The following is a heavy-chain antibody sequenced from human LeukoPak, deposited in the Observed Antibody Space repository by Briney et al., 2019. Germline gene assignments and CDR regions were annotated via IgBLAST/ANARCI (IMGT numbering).Heavy chain of an antibody. CDR3: ARGYGGNTYYFDY. J-gene: IGHJ4*02. V-gene: IGHV3-21*01. CDR2: ITSSSRYI. Sequence: GGSLRLSCAASGFTFSNYNMNWVRQPPGKGLEWVSSITSSSRYIYYADSVKGRFTISRDNTKNSLYLQMNSLRAEDTALYYCARGYGGNTYYFDYWGRGTLVTVSS. CDR1: GFTFSNYN. D-gene: IGHD4-23*01.